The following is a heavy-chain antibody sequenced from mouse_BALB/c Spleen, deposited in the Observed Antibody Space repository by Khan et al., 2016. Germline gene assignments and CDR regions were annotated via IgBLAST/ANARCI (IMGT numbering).Heavy chain of an antibody. CDR1: GYSFTGYY. D-gene: IGHD2-4*01. CDR3: ARGDYDGYYAMDY. Sequence: LVKTGASVKISCKATGYSFTGYYIHWVKQSHGKGLEWIGYISCYNGATNYNQKFRGKATFTVDTSSSTAYLQFTSLTSEDSAVYYYARGDYDGYYAMDYWGQGTSVTVSS. V-gene: IGHV1S34*01. J-gene: IGHJ4*01. CDR2: ISCYNGAT.